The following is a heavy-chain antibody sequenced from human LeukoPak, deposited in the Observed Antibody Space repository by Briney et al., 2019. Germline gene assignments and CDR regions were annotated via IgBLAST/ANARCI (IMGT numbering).Heavy chain of an antibody. D-gene: IGHD3-22*01. V-gene: IGHV4-39*01. Sequence: PSETLSLTCTVSGGSISSSSYYWGWIRQPPGKGLEWIGSIYYSGSTYYNPSLKSRVTISVDTSKNQFSLKLSSVTAADTAVYYCARLLSGSGYLFDYWGQGTLATVSS. CDR3: ARLLSGSGYLFDY. J-gene: IGHJ4*02. CDR1: GGSISSSSYY. CDR2: IYYSGST.